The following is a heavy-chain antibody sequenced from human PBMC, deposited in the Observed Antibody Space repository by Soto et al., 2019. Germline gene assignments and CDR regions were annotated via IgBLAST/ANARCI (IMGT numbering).Heavy chain of an antibody. J-gene: IGHJ2*01. Sequence: QVQLQESGPGLVKPSQTLSLTCTVSGGSISSGGYYWSWIRQHPGKGLEWIGYIYYSGSTYYNPSLKSRVTISVDTSKNQFSLKLSSVTAADTAVYYCARDLGKGYYYDSSGSPRSDWYFDLWGRGTLVTVSS. V-gene: IGHV4-31*03. CDR2: IYYSGST. D-gene: IGHD3-22*01. CDR1: GGSISSGGYY. CDR3: ARDLGKGYYYDSSGSPRSDWYFDL.